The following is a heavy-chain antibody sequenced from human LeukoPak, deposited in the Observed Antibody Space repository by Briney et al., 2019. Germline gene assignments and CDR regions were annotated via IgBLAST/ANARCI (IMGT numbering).Heavy chain of an antibody. CDR3: ARGDFCSKSNCYLRPMDV. J-gene: IGHJ6*03. CDR1: GGSISDYY. V-gene: IGHV4-59*01. CDR2: IYYSGST. Sequence: PSETLSLTCTVSGGSISDYYWNWIRQPPGKGLEWIGYIYYSGSTTYNPSLKSRVTMSVDTAKNQFSLKLRSVTAADTAVYYCARGDFCSKSNCYLRPMDVWGKGTTVTVSS. D-gene: IGHD3-3*01.